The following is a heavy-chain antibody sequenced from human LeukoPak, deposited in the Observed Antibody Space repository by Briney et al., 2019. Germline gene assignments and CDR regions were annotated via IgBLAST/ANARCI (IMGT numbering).Heavy chain of an antibody. Sequence: GGSLRLSCAASGFTFSSYWTHWVRPAPGKGLVWVSRINSDGSSTSYADSVKGRFTIFRDNAKNTLYLQMNSRRAEDTAVYDCARGVYYYDSSNCGYWGQGTLVTVSS. CDR2: INSDGSST. D-gene: IGHD3-22*01. CDR3: ARGVYYYDSSNCGY. J-gene: IGHJ4*02. V-gene: IGHV3-74*01. CDR1: GFTFSSYW.